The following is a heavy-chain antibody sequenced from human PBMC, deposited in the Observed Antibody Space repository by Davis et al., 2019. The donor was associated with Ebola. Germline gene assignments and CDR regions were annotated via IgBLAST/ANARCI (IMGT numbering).Heavy chain of an antibody. CDR3: VKAGGYSYGTGKDYFDY. Sequence: GGSLRLSCAASGLTFSSNSMNWVRQAPGKGLEWVAVIWYDGSNKYYADSVKGRFTISRDNSKTTLYLQMSSLRAEDTAVYYCVKAGGYSYGTGKDYFDYWGQGTLVTVSS. J-gene: IGHJ4*02. CDR2: IWYDGSNK. D-gene: IGHD5-18*01. V-gene: IGHV3-30*02. CDR1: GLTFSSNS.